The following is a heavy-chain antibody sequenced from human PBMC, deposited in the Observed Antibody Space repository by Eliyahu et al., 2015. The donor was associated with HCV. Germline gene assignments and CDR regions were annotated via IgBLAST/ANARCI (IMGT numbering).Heavy chain of an antibody. CDR3: ARAYYSDSGGYYVFGQNGMITDI. CDR1: GGSFSGHS. Sequence: QVQLQQWGAGLLKPSETLSLTCAVYGGSFSGHSWXXIRQPPGKGLEWIGEINHSGSTNYNPSLKSRVIISVDRSKNQFSLKLTSVTAADTAVYYCARAYYSDSGGYYVFGQNGMITDIWGQGTMVTVSS. V-gene: IGHV4-34*01. CDR2: INHSGST. D-gene: IGHD3-22*01. J-gene: IGHJ3*02.